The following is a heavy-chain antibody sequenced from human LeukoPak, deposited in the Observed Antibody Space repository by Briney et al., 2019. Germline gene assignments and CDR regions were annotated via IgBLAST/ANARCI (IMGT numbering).Heavy chain of an antibody. J-gene: IGHJ4*02. CDR1: GFTFSSYA. CDR2: ISYDGSNK. Sequence: GRSLRLSCAASGFTFSSYAMHWVRQAPGKGLEWVAVISYDGSNKYYADSVKGRFTISRDNSKNTLYLQMNSLRAEDTAVYYCARDALVRVVAATRLTGYFDYWGQGTLVTVSS. V-gene: IGHV3-30-3*01. D-gene: IGHD2-15*01. CDR3: ARDALVRVVAATRLTGYFDY.